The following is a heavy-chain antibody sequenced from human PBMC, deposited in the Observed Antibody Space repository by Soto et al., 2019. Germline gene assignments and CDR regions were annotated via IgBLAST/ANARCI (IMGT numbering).Heavy chain of an antibody. J-gene: IGHJ4*02. CDR1: GGSVSSGSYY. D-gene: IGHD6-6*01. V-gene: IGHV4-61*01. Sequence: SETLSLTCTVSGGSVSSGSYYWSWIRQPPGKGLEWIGFIYYSGSTSYYPSFKSRVTISLDTSRNQFSLKLSSVTAAGTAVYYCARAASYASSYYFDFWGQGTLVTVSS. CDR3: ARAASYASSYYFDF. CDR2: IYYSGST.